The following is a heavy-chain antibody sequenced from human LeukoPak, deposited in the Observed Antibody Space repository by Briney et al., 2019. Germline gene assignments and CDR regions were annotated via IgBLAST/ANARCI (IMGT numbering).Heavy chain of an antibody. CDR2: ISGSGGST. CDR3: ASPKYYYDSSGYSRFDY. Sequence: GGSLRLSCAASGFTFSSYAMSWVRQAPGKGLEWASAISGSGGSTYYADSVKGRFTISGDNSKNTLYLQMNSLRAEDTAVYYCASPKYYYDSSGYSRFDYWGQGTLVTVSS. V-gene: IGHV3-23*01. J-gene: IGHJ4*02. CDR1: GFTFSSYA. D-gene: IGHD3-22*01.